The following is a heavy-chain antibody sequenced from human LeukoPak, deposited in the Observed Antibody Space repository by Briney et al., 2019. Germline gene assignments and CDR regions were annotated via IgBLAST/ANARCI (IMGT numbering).Heavy chain of an antibody. D-gene: IGHD3-10*01. CDR1: GFTFDDYA. CDR2: ISWDGVST. Sequence: GGSLRLSCAASGFTFDDYAMHWVRQAPGKGLEWVSLISWDGVSTYYADSVKGRFTISRDNSKNCLFLQMNSLRAEDSALYYCAKGGSVTYYYYMDVWGKGTTVTVSS. V-gene: IGHV3-43D*03. J-gene: IGHJ6*03. CDR3: AKGGSVTYYYYMDV.